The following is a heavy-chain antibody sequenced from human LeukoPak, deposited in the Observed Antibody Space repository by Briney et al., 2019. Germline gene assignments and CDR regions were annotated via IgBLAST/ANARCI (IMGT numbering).Heavy chain of an antibody. Sequence: GGSLRLSCAASGFTFDDYGMTWVRQAPGKGLEWVARLHADGVEQNYVDSVTGRFTMSRDNARNSLDLQMNSLRVEDTAVYYCARGGYSFDYLGQGTLVAVSS. CDR1: GFTFDDYG. CDR3: ARGGYSFDY. J-gene: IGHJ4*02. CDR2: LHADGVEQ. D-gene: IGHD5-18*01. V-gene: IGHV3-7*01.